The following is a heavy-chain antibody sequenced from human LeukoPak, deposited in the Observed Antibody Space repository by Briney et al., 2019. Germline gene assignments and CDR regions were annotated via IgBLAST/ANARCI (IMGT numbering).Heavy chain of an antibody. CDR3: AKSTAMVRGPMDY. CDR1: GFTFSSYG. J-gene: IGHJ4*02. V-gene: IGHV3-30*18. Sequence: PEGSLTLSCAASGFTFSSYGVHWVRQATGKGVGWVAVISYEGSNKYYGDCVEGRFTISRDKSKNTAYLQMNSLKTEDTAVYYCAKSTAMVRGPMDYWGQGTLVTVSS. D-gene: IGHD3-10*01. CDR2: ISYEGSNK.